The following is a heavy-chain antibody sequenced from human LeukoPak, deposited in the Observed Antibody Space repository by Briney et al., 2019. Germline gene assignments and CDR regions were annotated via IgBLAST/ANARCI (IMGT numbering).Heavy chain of an antibody. V-gene: IGHV4-4*02. CDR1: LDSTTSNF. CDR2: IHRSGSP. CDR3: AGEILGGFNPGAY. Sequence: KPSETLSLTCTVSLDSTTSNFWSWVRQPPGKGLEWIGEIHRSGSPNYNPSLQSRVTISIDRSRNQIALELSSVTAADTAVYYCAGEILGGFNPGAYWGQGTLVTVSS. D-gene: IGHD1-14*01. J-gene: IGHJ4*02.